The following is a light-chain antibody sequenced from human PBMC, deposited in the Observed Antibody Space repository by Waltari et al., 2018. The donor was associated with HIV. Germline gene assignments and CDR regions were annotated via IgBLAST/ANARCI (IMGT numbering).Light chain of an antibody. Sequence: QSVLTQPPSASGTPGQRVTISCSGSSSNIGSKYVYWYQQLPGTAPKLLIYRNNQRPSGVPDRFSGSKSGTSASLAISGLRSEDEADYYCAAWDDSLNGDVVFGGGTKLTVL. V-gene: IGLV1-47*01. CDR2: RNN. J-gene: IGLJ2*01. CDR1: SSNIGSKY. CDR3: AAWDDSLNGDVV.